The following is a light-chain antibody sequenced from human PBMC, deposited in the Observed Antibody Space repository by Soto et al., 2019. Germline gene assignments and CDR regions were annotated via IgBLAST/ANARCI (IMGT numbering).Light chain of an antibody. CDR3: QQRTNSPPWT. CDR2: GVS. CDR1: PNISTY. J-gene: IGKJ1*01. V-gene: IGKV3-11*01. Sequence: EIVLTQCPATRSLSPGEGASLSCRASPNISTYLAWYQQRPGQVPRLLIYGVSKRAPAIPPRFSGSGSGTDFSLSVSGLETEDFATYYCQQRTNSPPWTFGQGTKVDIK.